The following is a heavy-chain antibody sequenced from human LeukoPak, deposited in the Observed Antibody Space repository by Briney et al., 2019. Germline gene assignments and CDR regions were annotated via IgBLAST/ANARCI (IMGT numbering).Heavy chain of an antibody. V-gene: IGHV1-18*01. CDR3: ARVSDSSGYYHYFDY. J-gene: IGHJ4*02. D-gene: IGHD3-22*01. Sequence: ASVKVSCKASGYTFTNYGINWVRQAPGQGLEWMGWISAYNSNANYAQKLQGRVTMTTDTSTTTAYMELRSLRSEDTAVYYCARVSDSSGYYHYFDYWGQGTLVTVSS. CDR2: ISAYNSNA. CDR1: GYTFTNYG.